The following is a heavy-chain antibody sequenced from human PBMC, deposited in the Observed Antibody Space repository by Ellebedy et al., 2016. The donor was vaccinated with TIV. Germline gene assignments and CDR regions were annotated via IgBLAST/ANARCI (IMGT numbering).Heavy chain of an antibody. CDR3: ARLWGVRRWRTDAFDI. CDR1: GGSISSYY. J-gene: IGHJ3*02. V-gene: IGHV4-59*08. D-gene: IGHD3-10*01. CDR2: IYYTGKT. Sequence: SETLSLTCTVSGGSISSYYWMWIRQPPGKGLEWIGYIYYTGKTDYNPSLKSRVAISVYTSKNQFSLKLSSVTAADTAVYYCARLWGVRRWRTDAFDIWGQGTMVTVSS.